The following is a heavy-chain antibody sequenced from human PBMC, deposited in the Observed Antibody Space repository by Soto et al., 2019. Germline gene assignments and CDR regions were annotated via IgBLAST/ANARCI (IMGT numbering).Heavy chain of an antibody. Sequence: SVKVSCKASGGTFSSYAISWVRQAPGQGLEWMGGIIPIFGTANYAQKFQGRVTITADESTSTAYMELNSLRSEDTAVYYCARDLGSYGSTYYFDYWGQGTLVTVSS. CDR3: ARDLGSYGSTYYFDY. J-gene: IGHJ4*02. D-gene: IGHD5-18*01. V-gene: IGHV1-69*13. CDR2: IIPIFGTA. CDR1: GGTFSSYA.